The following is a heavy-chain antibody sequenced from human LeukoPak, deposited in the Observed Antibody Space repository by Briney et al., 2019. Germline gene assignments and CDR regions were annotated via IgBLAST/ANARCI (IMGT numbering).Heavy chain of an antibody. CDR1: GGSISDYY. Sequence: PSETLSLTCTVSGGSISDYYWSWIRQSPGKGLEWIGYIYHSGTTYYNPSLKSRVTISVDTSKNQFSLKLSSVTAADTAVYYCARGQGITMIVVPGAFDIWGQGTMVTVSS. V-gene: IGHV4-59*08. J-gene: IGHJ3*02. CDR2: IYHSGTT. D-gene: IGHD3-22*01. CDR3: ARGQGITMIVVPGAFDI.